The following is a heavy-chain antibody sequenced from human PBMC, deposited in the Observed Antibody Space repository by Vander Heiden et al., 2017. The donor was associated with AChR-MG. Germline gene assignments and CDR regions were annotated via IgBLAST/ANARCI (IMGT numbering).Heavy chain of an antibody. V-gene: IGHV4-30-4*01. Sequence: QVQLQESGPGLVKPSQTLSLTCTVSGGSISSGDYYWSWIRQPPGKGLEWIGYIYYSGSTYYNPSLKSRVTISVDTSKNQFSLKLSSVTAADTAVYYCARVLAGIQLWLGKRYFDYWGQGTLVTVSS. CDR3: ARVLAGIQLWLGKRYFDY. D-gene: IGHD5-18*01. CDR1: GGSISSGDYY. J-gene: IGHJ4*02. CDR2: IYYSGST.